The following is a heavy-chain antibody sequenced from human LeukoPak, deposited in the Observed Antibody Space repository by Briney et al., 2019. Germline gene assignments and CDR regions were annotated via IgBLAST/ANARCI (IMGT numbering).Heavy chain of an antibody. CDR2: INAGNGNT. V-gene: IGHV1-3*01. D-gene: IGHD1-14*01. CDR3: ARDLYGPTYNDY. Sequence: ASVKVSCKASGYTFTSYAMHWVRQAPGQRLEWMGWINAGNGNTKYSQKFQGRVTITRDTSASTAYMELSSLKSEDTAVYYCARDLYGPTYNDYWGQGTLVTVSS. CDR1: GYTFTSYA. J-gene: IGHJ4*02.